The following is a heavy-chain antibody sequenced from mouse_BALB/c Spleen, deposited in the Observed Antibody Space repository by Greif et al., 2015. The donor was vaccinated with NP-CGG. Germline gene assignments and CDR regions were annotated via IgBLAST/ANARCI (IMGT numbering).Heavy chain of an antibody. CDR3: TRDGYYAWLAY. V-gene: IGHV1S81*02. Sequence: QVQLQQSGAELVKPGASVKLSCKASGYTFTSYYMYWVKQRPGQGLEWIGGINPSNGGTNFNEKFKSKATLTVDKSSSTAYMQLSSLTSEDSAVYYCTRDGYYAWLAYWGQGTLVTVSA. D-gene: IGHD2-3*01. CDR2: INPSNGGT. CDR1: GYTFTSYY. J-gene: IGHJ3*01.